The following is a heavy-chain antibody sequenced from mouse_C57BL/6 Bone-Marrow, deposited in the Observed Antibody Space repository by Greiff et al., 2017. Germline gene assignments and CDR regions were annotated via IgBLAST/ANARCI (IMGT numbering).Heavy chain of an antibody. D-gene: IGHD1-1*01. Sequence: SGAELVRPGASVTLSCKASGYTFTDYEMHWVKQTPVHGLEWIGAIDPETGGTAYNQKFKGKAILTADKSSSTAYMELRSLTSEDSAVYYCTLYGSYYFDYWGQGTTLTVAS. J-gene: IGHJ2*01. V-gene: IGHV1-15*01. CDR3: TLYGSYYFDY. CDR2: IDPETGGT. CDR1: GYTFTDYE.